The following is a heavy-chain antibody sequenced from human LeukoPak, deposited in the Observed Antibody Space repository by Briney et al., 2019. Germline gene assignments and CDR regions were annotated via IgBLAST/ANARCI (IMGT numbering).Heavy chain of an antibody. Sequence: ASVKVSCKASGYTFTSYDINWVRQATGQGLEWMGWINPNSGGTNYAQKFQGRVTMTRDTSISTAYMELSRLRSDDTAVYYCARLYYYGSGSPDQYFDYWGQGTLVTVSS. CDR2: INPNSGGT. CDR3: ARLYYYGSGSPDQYFDY. D-gene: IGHD3-10*01. J-gene: IGHJ4*02. V-gene: IGHV1-2*02. CDR1: GYTFTSYD.